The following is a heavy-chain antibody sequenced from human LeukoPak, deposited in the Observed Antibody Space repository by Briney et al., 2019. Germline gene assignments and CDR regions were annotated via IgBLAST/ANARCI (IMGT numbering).Heavy chain of an antibody. CDR3: AREGGGSYDSSGYYSFDY. Sequence: ASVKVSCKASGYTFTSYGINWVRQAPGQGLEWVGWISAYNGNTNYAQRFQGRVTMTTDTSTSIAYMELRSLRSDDTAVYYCAREGGGSYDSSGYYSFDYWGQGTLVTVPS. CDR1: GYTFTSYG. V-gene: IGHV1-18*04. CDR2: ISAYNGNT. D-gene: IGHD3-22*01. J-gene: IGHJ4*02.